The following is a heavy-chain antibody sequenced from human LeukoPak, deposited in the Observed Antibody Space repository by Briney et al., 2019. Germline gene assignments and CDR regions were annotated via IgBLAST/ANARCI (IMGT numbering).Heavy chain of an antibody. CDR1: GYSFTGYY. CDR3: AGLSGYDPYYFDY. CDR2: INPNSGGT. V-gene: IGHV1-2*02. Sequence: ASMNVSCKASGYSFTGYYMHWVRQAPGQGLEWMGCINPNSGGTDYAQKFQCRVTMTRDTSISTAYMELSRLTSDDTAVYYCAGLSGYDPYYFDYWGQGTLVAVSS. J-gene: IGHJ4*02. D-gene: IGHD5-12*01.